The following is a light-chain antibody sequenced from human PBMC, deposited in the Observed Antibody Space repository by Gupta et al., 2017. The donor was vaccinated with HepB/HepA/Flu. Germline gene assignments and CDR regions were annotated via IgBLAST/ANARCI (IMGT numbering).Light chain of an antibody. CDR3: QQSPSPPYT. CDR1: QSVSYSANNKNY. V-gene: IGKV4-1*01. Sequence: IVMTQSPDFLAVSLGERATINCKSSQSVSYSANNKNYLAWYQQKPGQPPKLLIYWASNRESGVPDRFSGSGSGTDFTLTISSLQAEDVAVYYCQQSPSPPYTFGQGTKVEIK. J-gene: IGKJ2*01. CDR2: WAS.